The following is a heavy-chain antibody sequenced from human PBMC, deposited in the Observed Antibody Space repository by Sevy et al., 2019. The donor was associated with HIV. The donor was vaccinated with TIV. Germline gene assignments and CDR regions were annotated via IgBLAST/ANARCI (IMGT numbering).Heavy chain of an antibody. J-gene: IGHJ4*02. CDR1: GSTLTKLS. CDR3: ATTKYYYDSSGYPFDD. V-gene: IGHV1-24*01. Sequence: ASVKVSCKVSGSTLTKLSMHWVRQAPGKGLEWMETFDPEDGETIYAQKFQGRVTMTEDTSTDIAYMELSSLRSEDTAVYYCATTKYYYDSSGYPFDDWSQGTLVTVSS. D-gene: IGHD3-22*01. CDR2: FDPEDGET.